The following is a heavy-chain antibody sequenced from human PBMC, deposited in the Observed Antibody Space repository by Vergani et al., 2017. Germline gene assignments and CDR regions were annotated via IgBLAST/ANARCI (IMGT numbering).Heavy chain of an antibody. Sequence: QVQLVQSGAEVKKPGASVKVSCKASGYTFTSYGISWVRQAPGQGLEWMGWISAYNGNTNYAQKLQGRVTMTTDTSTSTAYMELRSLGSDDTAVYYCARARRLRQQLPCVDYWGQGTLVTVSS. V-gene: IGHV1-18*01. CDR3: ARARRLRQQLPCVDY. CDR1: GYTFTSYG. J-gene: IGHJ4*02. D-gene: IGHD6-13*01. CDR2: ISAYNGNT.